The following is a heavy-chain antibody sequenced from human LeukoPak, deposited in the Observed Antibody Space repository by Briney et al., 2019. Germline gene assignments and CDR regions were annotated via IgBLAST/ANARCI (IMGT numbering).Heavy chain of an antibody. CDR3: AREGWLVDSVGGDAFDI. D-gene: IGHD6-19*01. J-gene: IGHJ3*02. CDR1: GFTFSSYS. CDR2: ISSSSYI. V-gene: IGHV3-21*01. Sequence: GGSLRLSCAASGFTFSSYSMNWVRQAPGKGLEWVSSISSSSYIYYADSVKGRFTISRDNAKNSLYLQMNSLRAEDTAVYYCAREGWLVDSVGGDAFDIWGQGTMVTVSS.